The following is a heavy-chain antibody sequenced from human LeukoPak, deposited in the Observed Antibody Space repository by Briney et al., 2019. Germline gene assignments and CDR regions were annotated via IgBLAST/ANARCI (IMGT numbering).Heavy chain of an antibody. V-gene: IGHV1-2*02. Sequence: ASVKVSCKASGYTFTGYYMHWVRQAPGQGLEWMGWINPNSGGTNYAQKFQGRVTMTRDTSISTAYMELGRLRSDDTAVYYCARLDSGYDMGIYYFDYWGQGTLVTVSS. CDR1: GYTFTGYY. J-gene: IGHJ4*02. CDR3: ARLDSGYDMGIYYFDY. CDR2: INPNSGGT. D-gene: IGHD5-12*01.